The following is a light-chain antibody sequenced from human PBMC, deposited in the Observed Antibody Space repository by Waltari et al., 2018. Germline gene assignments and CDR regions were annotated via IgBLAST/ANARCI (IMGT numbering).Light chain of an antibody. CDR3: QQYGSPPST. CDR1: QSVSASF. CDR2: GAS. Sequence: EIVLTQSPGTLSLSPGERATLSCRASQSVSASFLAWYQQKPGQAPRLLISGASTRATGIPDRFSGSWSGTDFTLTINRLEPEDFALYYCQQYGSPPSTFGQGTRLEIK. V-gene: IGKV3-20*01. J-gene: IGKJ2*01.